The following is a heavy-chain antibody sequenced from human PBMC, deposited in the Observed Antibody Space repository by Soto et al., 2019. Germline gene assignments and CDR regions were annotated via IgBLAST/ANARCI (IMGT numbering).Heavy chain of an antibody. V-gene: IGHV3-13*01. CDR3: ARSRGSGRTYYYYGMDV. Sequence: GGSLRLSCAASGFTFSSYDMHWVRQATGKGLEWVSAIGTAGDTYYPGSVKGRFTISRENAKNSLYLQMNSLRAEDTAVYYCARSRGSGRTYYYYGMDVWGQGTTVTVSS. J-gene: IGHJ6*02. D-gene: IGHD3-10*01. CDR2: IGTAGDT. CDR1: GFTFSSYD.